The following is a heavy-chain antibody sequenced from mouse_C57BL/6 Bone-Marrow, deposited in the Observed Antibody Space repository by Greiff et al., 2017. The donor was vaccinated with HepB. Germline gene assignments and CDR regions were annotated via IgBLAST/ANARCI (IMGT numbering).Heavy chain of an antibody. J-gene: IGHJ4*01. V-gene: IGHV1-75*01. Sequence: QVQLKQSGPELVKPGASVKISCKASGYTFTDYYINWAKQRPGQGLEWIGWIFPGSGSTYYNEKFKGKATLTVDKSSSTAYMLLSSLTSEDSAVYFCARWGFEVRYYAMDYWGQGTSVTVSS. CDR1: GYTFTDYY. CDR3: ARWGFEVRYYAMDY. CDR2: IFPGSGST.